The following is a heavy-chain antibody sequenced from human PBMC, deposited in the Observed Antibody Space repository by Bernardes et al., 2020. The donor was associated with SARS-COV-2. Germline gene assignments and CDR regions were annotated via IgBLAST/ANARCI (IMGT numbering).Heavy chain of an antibody. D-gene: IGHD6-19*01. CDR3: ARVKRWEQSLVRFRYFDS. J-gene: IGHJ4*02. Sequence: GGSLRLSCAASGFTLSGYWMHWVRQAPGKGLVWVSRINSDGTSADYADSVKGRFTISRDNAKNTLYLQMDSLRAEDTAVYYCARVKRWEQSLVRFRYFDSWGQGTLVTVSS. CDR1: GFTLSGYW. V-gene: IGHV3-74*01. CDR2: INSDGTSA.